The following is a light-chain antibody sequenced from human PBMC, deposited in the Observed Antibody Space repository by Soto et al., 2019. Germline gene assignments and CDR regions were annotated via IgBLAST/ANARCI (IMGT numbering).Light chain of an antibody. CDR3: QSYQNINHAVV. CDR1: SGSIATNY. J-gene: IGLJ2*01. Sequence: LTQPHSVSESPGKTVTITCTRSSGSIATNYVQWYQQRPGSAPTTVIYENDQRPSGVPDRFSGSIDRSSNSASLSISGLKTEDEADYHCQSYQNINHAVVFGGGTKLTVL. V-gene: IGLV6-57*03. CDR2: END.